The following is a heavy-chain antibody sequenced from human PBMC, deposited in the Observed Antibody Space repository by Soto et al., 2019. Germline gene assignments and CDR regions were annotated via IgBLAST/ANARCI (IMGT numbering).Heavy chain of an antibody. CDR3: ARENSSGWYGDY. D-gene: IGHD6-19*01. CDR2: INAGNGNT. V-gene: IGHV1-3*01. J-gene: IGHJ4*02. Sequence: QVQLVQSGAEVKKPGASVKVSCKASGYTFTIYAMHWVRQAPGQRLEWMGWINAGNGNTKYSQKFQGRVTITRDTSASTAYMELSSLRSEDTAVYYCARENSSGWYGDYWGQGTLVTVSS. CDR1: GYTFTIYA.